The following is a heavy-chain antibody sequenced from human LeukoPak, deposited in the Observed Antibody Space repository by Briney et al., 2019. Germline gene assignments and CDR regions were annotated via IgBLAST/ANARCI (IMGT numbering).Heavy chain of an antibody. CDR2: ISYDGSNK. D-gene: IGHD3-22*01. V-gene: IGHV3-30-3*01. J-gene: IGHJ4*02. Sequence: GGSLRLSCAASGFTFNRCAMHWVRQAPGKGLEWVAVISYDGSNKYYADSVKGRFTISRDDSKNTLYLQMNSLRAEDTAVYYRARVYYDSSGYSDYWGQGTLVTVSS. CDR3: ARVYYDSSGYSDY. CDR1: GFTFNRCA.